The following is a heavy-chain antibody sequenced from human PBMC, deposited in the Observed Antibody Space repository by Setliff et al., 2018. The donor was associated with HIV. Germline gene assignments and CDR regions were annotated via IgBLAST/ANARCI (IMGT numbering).Heavy chain of an antibody. J-gene: IGHJ4*02. CDR2: IYYIGNT. Sequence: PSETLSLTCTVSGGSISGGGYYWSWIRQHPGKGLDWIGNIYYIGNTDYNPSLQSRVTISGDTSKNQFSLKLSSVTAADTAVYFCARASRWGSIPFDYWGQGTLVTVSS. CDR3: ARASRWGSIPFDY. V-gene: IGHV4-31*03. D-gene: IGHD2-21*01. CDR1: GGSISGGGYY.